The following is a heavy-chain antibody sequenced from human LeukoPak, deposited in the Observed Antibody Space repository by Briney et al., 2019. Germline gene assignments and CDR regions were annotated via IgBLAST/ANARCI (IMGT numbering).Heavy chain of an antibody. J-gene: IGHJ4*02. CDR3: ARESYDSSGYYSLLDY. V-gene: IGHV4-39*07. CDR2: IYYSGST. CDR1: GGSISSSSYY. D-gene: IGHD3-22*01. Sequence: SETLSLTCTVSGGSISSSSYYWGWIRQPPGKGLEWIGSIYYSGSTYYNPSLKSRVTISVDTSKNQFSLKLSSVTAADTAVYYCARESYDSSGYYSLLDYWGQGTLVTVSS.